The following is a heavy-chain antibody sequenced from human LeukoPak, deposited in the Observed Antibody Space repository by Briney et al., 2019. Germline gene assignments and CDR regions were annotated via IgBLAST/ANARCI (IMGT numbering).Heavy chain of an antibody. Sequence: GGSLRLSCVVSGFTLRSYEMNWVRQAPGKGLEWISYLSSSGTTIYYADSVKGRFTISRDNAKNSLYLQMNSLRVEDTAVYYCAKDATAVVGTVYMDVWGKGTTVTISS. J-gene: IGHJ6*03. CDR3: AKDATAVVGTVYMDV. D-gene: IGHD6-13*01. V-gene: IGHV3-48*03. CDR1: GFTLRSYE. CDR2: LSSSGTTI.